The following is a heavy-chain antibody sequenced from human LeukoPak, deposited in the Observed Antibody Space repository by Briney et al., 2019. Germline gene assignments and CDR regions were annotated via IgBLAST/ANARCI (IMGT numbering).Heavy chain of an antibody. J-gene: IGHJ5*02. CDR2: MNPNSGNT. D-gene: IGHD3-22*01. CDR1: GGTFSSYA. V-gene: IGHV1-8*02. Sequence: ASVKVSCKASGGTFSSYAISWVRQATGQGLEWMGWMNPNSGNTGYAQKFQGRVTMTRNTSISTAYMELSSLRSEDTAVYYCARDAHNYYDSSGYYYVSFDPWGQGTLVTVSS. CDR3: ARDAHNYYDSSGYYYVSFDP.